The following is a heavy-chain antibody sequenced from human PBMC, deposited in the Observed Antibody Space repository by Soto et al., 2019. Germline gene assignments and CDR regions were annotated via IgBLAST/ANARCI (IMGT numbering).Heavy chain of an antibody. CDR2: ISAYNGNT. CDR1: CYTFTSYA. CDR3: ARDRPHCGGDCFNY. J-gene: IGHJ4*02. V-gene: IGHV1-18*01. D-gene: IGHD2-21*01. Sequence: GVSVKASCKASCYTFTSYAICWVQQSPGQGLEWMGWISAYNGNTNYAQKLEGRVTMTTDTSTSTAYIELRSLRSDDTAVYYCARDRPHCGGDCFNYWGQGTLVTVSS.